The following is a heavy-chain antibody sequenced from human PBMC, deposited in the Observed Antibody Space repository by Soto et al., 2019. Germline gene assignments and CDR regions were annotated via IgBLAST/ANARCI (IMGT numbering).Heavy chain of an antibody. CDR1: GFSLSTGGVG. J-gene: IGHJ6*02. CDR2: IYWDDDK. D-gene: IGHD2-21*02. Sequence: QITLKESGPTLVKHTQTLTLTCTFSGFSLSTGGVGVGWIRQPPGKALEWLALIYWDDDKRYSPSLKSRLTITKDTSKNQVVITMTNMDPVDTGTYYCAHSRCGGDCLQSYSSHYYYGMDVWGQGTTVTVSS. CDR3: AHSRCGGDCLQSYSSHYYYGMDV. V-gene: IGHV2-5*02.